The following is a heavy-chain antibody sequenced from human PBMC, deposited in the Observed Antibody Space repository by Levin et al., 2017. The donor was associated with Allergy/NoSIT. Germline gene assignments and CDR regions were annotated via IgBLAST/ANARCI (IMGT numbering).Heavy chain of an antibody. J-gene: IGHJ4*02. D-gene: IGHD2-2*01. V-gene: IGHV4-39*01. Sequence: SQTLSLTCIVSGGSISSSGYYWGWIRQPPGKGLEWIGTIYYSGTTYYNPSLKSRVTISVDTSKNQFSLKLSSVTAADTAVYYCARERSACTSSTCYGSDYWGQGTRVTVSS. CDR1: GGSISSSGYY. CDR3: ARERSACTSSTCYGSDY. CDR2: IYYSGTT.